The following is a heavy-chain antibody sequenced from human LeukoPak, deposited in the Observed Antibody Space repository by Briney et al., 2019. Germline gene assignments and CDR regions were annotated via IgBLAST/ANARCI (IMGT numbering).Heavy chain of an antibody. CDR1: GFTFSSYA. Sequence: GRSLRLSRAASGFTFSSYAMHWVRQAPGKGLEWVAVISYDGSNKYYADSVKGRFTISRDNSKNTLYLQMNSLRAEDTAVYYCASDRDIVVVVADPATFDYWGQGTLVTVSS. CDR3: ASDRDIVVVVADPATFDY. V-gene: IGHV3-30*04. D-gene: IGHD2-15*01. J-gene: IGHJ4*02. CDR2: ISYDGSNK.